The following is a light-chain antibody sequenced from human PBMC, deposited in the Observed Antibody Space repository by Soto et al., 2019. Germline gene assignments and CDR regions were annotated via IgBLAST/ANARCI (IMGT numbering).Light chain of an antibody. V-gene: IGKV1-27*01. J-gene: IGKJ4*01. CDR1: RGISNY. Sequence: DIQLTQSPSFLSASVGERVTITCRASRGISNYLAWYQQKPGKVPKLLIYAASTLQSGVPSRFSGSGSGTEFTPTISSLQPEDVATYYCQNYNSAPLTFGGGTKVDIK. CDR2: AAS. CDR3: QNYNSAPLT.